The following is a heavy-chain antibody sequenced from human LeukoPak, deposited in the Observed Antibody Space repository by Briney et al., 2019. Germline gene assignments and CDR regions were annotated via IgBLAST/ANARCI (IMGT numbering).Heavy chain of an antibody. J-gene: IGHJ3*02. CDR1: GGSISSGDYY. Sequence: SETLSLTCTVSGGSISSGDYYWSWIRQPPGKGLEWIGYISYSGSTYYNPSLKSRVTISVDTSKNQFSLKLSSVTAADTAVYYCARDGRAGYCSSTSCPRAFDIWDQGTMVTVSS. CDR3: ARDGRAGYCSSTSCPRAFDI. V-gene: IGHV4-30-4*01. D-gene: IGHD2-2*01. CDR2: ISYSGST.